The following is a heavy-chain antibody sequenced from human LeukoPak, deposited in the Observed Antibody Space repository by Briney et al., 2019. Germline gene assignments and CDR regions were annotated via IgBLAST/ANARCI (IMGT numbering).Heavy chain of an antibody. CDR2: IYTSGST. J-gene: IGHJ5*02. V-gene: IGHV4-61*02. CDR1: GGSISSSSYY. CDR3: ARGITMVRGENWFDP. D-gene: IGHD3-10*01. Sequence: SETLSLTCTVSGGSISSSSYYWSWIRQPAGKGLEWIGRIYTSGSTNYNPSLKSRVTMSVDTSKNQFSLKLSSVTAADTAVYYCARGITMVRGENWFDPWGQGTLVTVSS.